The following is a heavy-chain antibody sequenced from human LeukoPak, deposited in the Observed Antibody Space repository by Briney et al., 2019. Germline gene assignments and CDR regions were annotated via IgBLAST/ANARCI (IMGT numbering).Heavy chain of an antibody. J-gene: IGHJ4*02. Sequence: SETLSLTCAVYGGSFSGYYWSWIRQPPGKGLEWIGEINHSGSTNYNPSLKSRVTISVDTSKNQFSLKLSSVTAADTAVYYCARGIAAAGTSKGGSIDYWGQGTLVTVSS. D-gene: IGHD6-13*01. CDR3: ARGIAAAGTSKGGSIDY. V-gene: IGHV4-34*01. CDR2: INHSGST. CDR1: GGSFSGYY.